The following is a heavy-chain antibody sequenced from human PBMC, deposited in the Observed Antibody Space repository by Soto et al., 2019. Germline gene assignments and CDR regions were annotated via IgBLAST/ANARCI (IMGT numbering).Heavy chain of an antibody. Sequence: NPSXTLTLTCAVSSCSISSSNWWRWGRPPPGKGLEWIGEIYHSGSTNYNPSLKSRVTISVDKSKNQFSLKLSSVTAADTAVYYCARGATVTTYYYYYMDVWGKGTTVTVSS. D-gene: IGHD4-17*01. CDR2: IYHSGST. CDR3: ARGATVTTYYYYYMDV. CDR1: SCSISSSNW. J-gene: IGHJ6*03. V-gene: IGHV4-4*02.